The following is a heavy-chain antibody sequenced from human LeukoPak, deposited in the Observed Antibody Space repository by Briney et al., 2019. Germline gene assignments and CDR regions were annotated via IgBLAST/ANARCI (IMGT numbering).Heavy chain of an antibody. CDR1: GFTFSSYS. CDR3: ARVEPTDFWSGYYTGLYFDY. V-gene: IGHV3-21*01. CDR2: ISSSGSYI. Sequence: PGGSLRLSCAASGFTFSSYSMNWVRQAPGKGLEWVSSISSSGSYIYYADSVKGRFTISRDNAKNSLYLQMNSLRAEDTAVYYCARVEPTDFWSGYYTGLYFDYWGQGTLVTVSS. D-gene: IGHD3-3*01. J-gene: IGHJ4*02.